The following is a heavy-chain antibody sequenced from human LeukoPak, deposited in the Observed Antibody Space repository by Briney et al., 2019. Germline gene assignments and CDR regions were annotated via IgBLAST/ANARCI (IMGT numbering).Heavy chain of an antibody. J-gene: IGHJ4*02. CDR1: GFTFSSYW. CDR2: INSDGSST. V-gene: IGHV3-74*01. Sequence: PGGSLRLSCAASGFTFSSYWMHWVRQAPGKGLVWVSRINSDGSSTSYADSVKGRFTISRDNAKNTLYLQMNSLRAEDTAVYYCASIYSYGLNYFDSWGQGTLVTVSS. CDR3: ASIYSYGLNYFDS. D-gene: IGHD5-18*01.